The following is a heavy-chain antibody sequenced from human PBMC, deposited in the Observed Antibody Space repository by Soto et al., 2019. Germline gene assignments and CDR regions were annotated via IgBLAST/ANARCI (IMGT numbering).Heavy chain of an antibody. Sequence: GGSLRLSCAASGFTFSSYGMHWVRQAPGKGLEWVAVIWYDGSNKYYADSVKGRFTISRDNSKNTLYLQMNSLRAEDTAVYYCARDQSVGVTTAESLLHWGQGTLVTVSS. CDR3: ARDQSVGVTTAESLLH. CDR2: IWYDGSNK. V-gene: IGHV3-33*08. CDR1: GFTFSSYG. D-gene: IGHD4-4*01. J-gene: IGHJ1*01.